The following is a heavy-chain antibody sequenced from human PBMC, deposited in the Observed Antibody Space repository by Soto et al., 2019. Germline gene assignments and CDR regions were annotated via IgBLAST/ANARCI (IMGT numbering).Heavy chain of an antibody. Sequence: PGGSLRLSCAASGFTFSSYAMSWVRQAPGKGLEWVSGITDGGGATYHADSVKGRFTISRDDSKDTLYLQMNNLRAEDTAIYYCARDYSLMMTAFIFDCWGQGILVTVSS. CDR1: GFTFSSYA. CDR2: ITDGGGAT. V-gene: IGHV3-23*01. D-gene: IGHD2-21*02. J-gene: IGHJ4*02. CDR3: ARDYSLMMTAFIFDC.